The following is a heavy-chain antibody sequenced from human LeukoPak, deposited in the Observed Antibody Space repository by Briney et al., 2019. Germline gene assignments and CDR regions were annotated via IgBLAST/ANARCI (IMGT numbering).Heavy chain of an antibody. CDR3: ARGSPVGDS. CDR2: IHYGGAT. D-gene: IGHD2-2*01. V-gene: IGHV4-59*01. J-gene: IGHJ5*01. CDR1: GVSMSNSY. Sequence: PSETLSLTCTVSGVSMSNSYRSWIRQPPGKGLEWLGYIHYGGATDYNPSLKSRLTISLDKSKNQFSLRLTSVTAADTAVYYCARGSPVGDSWGQGTLVTVSS.